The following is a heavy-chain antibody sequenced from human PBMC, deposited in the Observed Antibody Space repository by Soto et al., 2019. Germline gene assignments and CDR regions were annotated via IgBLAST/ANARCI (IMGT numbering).Heavy chain of an antibody. CDR3: ARDLGTYYYDSSGYYRDY. CDR2: IIPILGIA. Sequence: QVQLVQSGAEVKKPGSSVKVSCKASGGTFSSYTISWVRQAPGQGLEWMGRIIPILGIANYAQKFQGRVTITADKSTSTAYMELSSLRSEDTAVYYCARDLGTYYYDSSGYYRDYRGQGTLVTVSS. D-gene: IGHD3-22*01. J-gene: IGHJ4*02. V-gene: IGHV1-69*08. CDR1: GGTFSSYT.